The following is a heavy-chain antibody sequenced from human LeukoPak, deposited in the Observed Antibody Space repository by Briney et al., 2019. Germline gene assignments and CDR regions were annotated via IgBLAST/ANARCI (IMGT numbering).Heavy chain of an antibody. D-gene: IGHD3-10*01. CDR2: ISYDGSNK. V-gene: IGHV3-30*03. CDR3: AIGNEYYFDY. Sequence: GRSLRLSCAASGFTFSSYGMHWVRQAPGKGLEWVAVISYDGSNKYYADSVKGRFTISRDNSKNTLYLQMNSPRAEDTAVYYCAIGNEYYFDYWGQGTLVTVSS. CDR1: GFTFSSYG. J-gene: IGHJ4*02.